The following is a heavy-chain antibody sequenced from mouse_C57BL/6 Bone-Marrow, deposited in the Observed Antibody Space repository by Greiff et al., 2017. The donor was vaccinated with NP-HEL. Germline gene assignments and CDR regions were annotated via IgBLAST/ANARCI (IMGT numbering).Heavy chain of an antibody. J-gene: IGHJ2*01. CDR3: ARRGVTTFDY. V-gene: IGHV5-9*01. D-gene: IGHD2-2*01. CDR1: GFTFSSYT. Sequence: EVQVVESGGGLVKPGGSLKLSCAASGFTFSSYTMSWVRQTPEKRLEWVATISGGGGNTYYPDSVKGRFTISRDNAKNTLYLQMSSLRSEDTALYYCARRGVTTFDYWGQGTTLTVSS. CDR2: ISGGGGNT.